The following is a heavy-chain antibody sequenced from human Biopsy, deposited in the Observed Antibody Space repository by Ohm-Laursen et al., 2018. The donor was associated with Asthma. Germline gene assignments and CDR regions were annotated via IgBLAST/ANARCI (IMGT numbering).Heavy chain of an antibody. CDR1: GYTFTSYG. V-gene: IGHV1-18*04. Sequence: ASVKVSCKASGYTFTSYGISWVRQAPGQGLEWMGWISAYNGNTNYAQKLQGRVTMTTDTSTSTAYMELSSLRSEDSAVYYCAREVSTVDYGYYYFAMDVWGQGTTVTVSS. J-gene: IGHJ6*02. D-gene: IGHD4-17*01. CDR2: ISAYNGNT. CDR3: AREVSTVDYGYYYFAMDV.